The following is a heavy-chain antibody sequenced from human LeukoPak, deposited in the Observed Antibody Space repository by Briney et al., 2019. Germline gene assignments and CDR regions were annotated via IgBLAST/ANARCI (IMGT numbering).Heavy chain of an antibody. CDR2: IYTSGST. J-gene: IGHJ4*02. V-gene: IGHV4-4*07. Sequence: SETLSLTCTVSGGSISSYYWSWIRQPAGKGLEWIGRIYTSGSTNYNPSLKSRVTISVDKSKNQFSLKLSSVTAADTAVYYCARVRSGSYGSYFDYWGQGTLVTVSS. CDR3: ARVRSGSYGSYFDY. D-gene: IGHD1-26*01. CDR1: GGSISSYY.